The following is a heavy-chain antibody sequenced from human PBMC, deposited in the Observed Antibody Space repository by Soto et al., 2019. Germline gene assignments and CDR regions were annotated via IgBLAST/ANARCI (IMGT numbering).Heavy chain of an antibody. CDR1: GFTFNTYA. Sequence: QVQLVESGGGVVQPGTSLRLSCAASGFTFNTYALHWVRQAPGKGLEWLAVISYDGYNKYYTDSVKGRFSISRDNSKNTLYLQMNSLRGDDTAVYYCARDPGAAAATGYFQHWGQGTLLTVSS. CDR2: ISYDGYNK. D-gene: IGHD6-13*01. CDR3: ARDPGAAAATGYFQH. J-gene: IGHJ1*01. V-gene: IGHV3-30-3*01.